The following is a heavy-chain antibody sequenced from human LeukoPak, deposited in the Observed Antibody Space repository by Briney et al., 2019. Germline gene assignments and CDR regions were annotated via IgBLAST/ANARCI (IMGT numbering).Heavy chain of an antibody. D-gene: IGHD2-21*01. J-gene: IGHJ4*02. CDR2: IYPGDSDT. CDR3: ARLAYCGGDCYSGSFDY. V-gene: IGHV5-51*01. CDR1: GYSFTSYW. Sequence: GESLKISCKGSGYSFTSYWIGWVRQMPGKGLEWMRIIYPGDSDTRYSPSFQGQVTISADKSISTAYLQWSSLKASDTAMYYCARLAYCGGDCYSGSFDYWGQGTLVTVSS.